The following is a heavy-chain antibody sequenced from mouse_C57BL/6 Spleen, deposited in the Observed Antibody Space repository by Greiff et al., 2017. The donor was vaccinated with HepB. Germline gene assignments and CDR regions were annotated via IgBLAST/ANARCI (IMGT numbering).Heavy chain of an antibody. CDR1: GYTFTSYW. V-gene: IGHV1-61*01. CDR2: IYPSDSET. D-gene: IGHD2-5*01. J-gene: IGHJ4*01. Sequence: VQLQQPGAELVRPGSSVKLSCKASGYTFTSYWMDWVKQRPGQGLEWIGNIYPSDSETHYNQKFKDKATLTVDKSSSTAYMQLSSLTSEDSAVYYCARRSKGAMDYWGQGTSVTVSS. CDR3: ARRSKGAMDY.